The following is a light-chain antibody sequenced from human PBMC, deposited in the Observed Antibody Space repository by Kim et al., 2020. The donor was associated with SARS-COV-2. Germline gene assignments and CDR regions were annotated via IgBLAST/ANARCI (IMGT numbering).Light chain of an antibody. CDR3: QQTYSTPWT. Sequence: DIQMTQSPSSLSASVGDRLTITCRASQSISTYLNWYQQRPGKAPNLLIYAASNLQRGVPSRFSGSGSGTDFTLTISSLQPEDFATYYCQQTYSTPWTFGQGTKVDIK. CDR1: QSISTY. V-gene: IGKV1-39*01. CDR2: AAS. J-gene: IGKJ1*01.